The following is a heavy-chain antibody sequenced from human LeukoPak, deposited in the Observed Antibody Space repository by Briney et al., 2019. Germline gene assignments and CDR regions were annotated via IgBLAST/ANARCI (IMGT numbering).Heavy chain of an antibody. Sequence: SQTLSLTCTVSGDSVTSGGYFWTWIRQHPGKGLQWIGYISDSGTTSYNPSLKSRVSISVATSNNQFSLRLSSVTAAETAVYYCARDVVVTSSPDAFDIWGQGTMVTVSS. V-gene: IGHV4-31*03. CDR2: ISDSGTT. CDR1: GDSVTSGGYF. CDR3: ARDVVVTSSPDAFDI. D-gene: IGHD2-21*02. J-gene: IGHJ3*02.